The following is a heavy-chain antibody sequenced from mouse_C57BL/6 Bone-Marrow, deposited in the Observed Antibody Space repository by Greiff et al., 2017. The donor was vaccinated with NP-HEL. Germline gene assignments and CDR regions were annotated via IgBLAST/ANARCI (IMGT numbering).Heavy chain of an antibody. V-gene: IGHV5-4*01. CDR2: ISDGGSYT. J-gene: IGHJ3*01. CDR3: ARDYSLAY. CDR1: GFTFSSYA. Sequence: EVKLVESGGGLVKPGGSLKLSCAASGFTFSSYAMSWVRQTPEKRLEWVATISDGGSYTYYPDNVQGRFTISRDNAKNNLYLQMSHLKSEDTAMYYCARDYSLAYWGQGTLVTVSA. D-gene: IGHD2-1*01.